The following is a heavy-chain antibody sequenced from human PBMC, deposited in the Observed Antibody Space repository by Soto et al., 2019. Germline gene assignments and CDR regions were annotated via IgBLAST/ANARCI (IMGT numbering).Heavy chain of an antibody. CDR2: IYHSGST. CDR1: GYSISSGYY. V-gene: IGHV4-38-2*01. CDR3: HGFIVVPVHRHDAFDI. D-gene: IGHD2-2*01. J-gene: IGHJ3*02. Sequence: TSETLSLTCAVSGYSISSGYYWGWIRQPPGKGLEWIGSIYHSGSTYYNPSLKSRVTISVDTSKNQFSLKLSSVTAADTAVYYCHGFIVVPVHRHDAFDIWGQGTMVTVSS.